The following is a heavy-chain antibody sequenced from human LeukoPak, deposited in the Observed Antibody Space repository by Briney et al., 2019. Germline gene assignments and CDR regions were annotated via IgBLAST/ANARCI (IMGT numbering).Heavy chain of an antibody. V-gene: IGHV4-34*01. CDR1: GGSFSGYY. CDR2: INHSGST. J-gene: IGHJ4*02. Sequence: TSETLSLTCAVYGGSFSGYYWSWIRQPPGKGLEWIGEINHSGSTNYNPSLKSRVTISVDTSKNQFSLKLSSVTAADTAVYYCARGSGADYWGQGTLVTVSS. CDR3: ARGSGADY. D-gene: IGHD3-10*01.